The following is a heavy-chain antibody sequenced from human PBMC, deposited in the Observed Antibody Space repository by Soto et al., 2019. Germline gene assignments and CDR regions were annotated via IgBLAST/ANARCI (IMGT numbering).Heavy chain of an antibody. CDR3: ARDPDRFGELLENDY. V-gene: IGHV1-69*13. CDR1: GGTFSSYA. D-gene: IGHD3-10*01. CDR2: IIPIFGTA. J-gene: IGHJ4*02. Sequence: GASVKVSCKASGGTFSSYAISWVRQAPGQGLEWMGGIIPIFGTANYAQKFQGRVTITADESTSTAYMELSSLRSEDTAVYYCARDPDRFGELLENDYWGQGTLVTVSS.